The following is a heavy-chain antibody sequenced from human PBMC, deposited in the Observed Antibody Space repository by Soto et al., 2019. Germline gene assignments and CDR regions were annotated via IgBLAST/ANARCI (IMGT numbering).Heavy chain of an antibody. CDR2: IYYSGST. CDR1: GGSISSYY. V-gene: IGHV4-59*12. CDR3: ARGGTAYYYGSESYYAYYYGMDV. J-gene: IGHJ6*02. Sequence: SETLSLTCTVSGGSISSYYWSWIRQPPGKGLEWIGYIYYSGSTNYNPSLKSRVTISVDTSKNQFSLKLSSVAAADTAVYYCARGGTAYYYGSESYYAYYYGMDVWGQGTTVTVSS. D-gene: IGHD3-10*01.